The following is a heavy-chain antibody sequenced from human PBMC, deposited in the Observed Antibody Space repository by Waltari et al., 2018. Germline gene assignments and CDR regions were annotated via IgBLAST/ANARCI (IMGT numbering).Heavy chain of an antibody. D-gene: IGHD3-10*01. CDR1: GGSISSDY. Sequence: QVQLQESGPGLVKPSETLSLTCTVPGGSISSDYWSWIRPPPGKGLDWIWYIYYSGSTNSNPSLKSRVTISVDTSKNQFSLKLSSVTAADTAVYYCASGRNTMADAFDIWGQGTMVTVSS. CDR2: IYYSGST. CDR3: ASGRNTMADAFDI. J-gene: IGHJ3*02. V-gene: IGHV4-59*01.